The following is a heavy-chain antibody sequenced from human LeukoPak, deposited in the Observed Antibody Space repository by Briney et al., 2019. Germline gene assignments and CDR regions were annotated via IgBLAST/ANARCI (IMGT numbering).Heavy chain of an antibody. CDR1: GYTFTSYG. D-gene: IGHD3-22*01. J-gene: IGHJ4*02. Sequence: ASVKVSCKASGYTFTSYGISWVRRAPGQGLEWMGWISAYNGNTNYAQKLQGRVTMTTDTSTSTAYMELRSLRSDDTAVYYCARVSGYYDSSGPRDYWGQGTLVTVSS. CDR3: ARVSGYYDSSGPRDY. CDR2: ISAYNGNT. V-gene: IGHV1-18*01.